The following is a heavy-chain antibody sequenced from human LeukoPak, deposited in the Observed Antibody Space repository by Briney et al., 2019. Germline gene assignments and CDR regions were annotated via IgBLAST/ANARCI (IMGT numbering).Heavy chain of an antibody. J-gene: IGHJ4*02. D-gene: IGHD3-22*01. CDR2: INPNSGGT. Sequence: ASVKVSCKASGYTFTGYYMHWVRQAPGQGLEWMGWINPNSGGTNCAQKFQGRVTMTRDTSISTAYMELSRLRSDDTAVYYCARADVVITMIVVVHDYWGQGTLVTVSS. CDR3: ARADVVITMIVVVHDY. CDR1: GYTFTGYY. V-gene: IGHV1-2*02.